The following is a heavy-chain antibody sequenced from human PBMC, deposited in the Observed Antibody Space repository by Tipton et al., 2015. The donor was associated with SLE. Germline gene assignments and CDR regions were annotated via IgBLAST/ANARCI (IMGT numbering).Heavy chain of an antibody. CDR2: IYDTGST. Sequence: TLSLTYTVTGGSISTYYWSWIRQPPKQGLEWIGWIYDTGSTDYNPSLKSRVTISVDTSKKQFSLRLSPVTAAHTAVYYCASDYYGTGFDAFDIWGQGTMVTVSS. V-gene: IGHV4-59*01. J-gene: IGHJ3*02. D-gene: IGHD3-10*01. CDR1: GGSISTYY. CDR3: ASDYYGTGFDAFDI.